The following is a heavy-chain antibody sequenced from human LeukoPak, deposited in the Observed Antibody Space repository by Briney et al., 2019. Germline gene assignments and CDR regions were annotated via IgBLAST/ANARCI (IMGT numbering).Heavy chain of an antibody. J-gene: IGHJ4*02. Sequence: SGGSLRLSCAASGFSFSSYAMSWVRQAPGKGLEWASAISGSGGSTYYADSVKGRFTISRDNSKNTLYLQMNSLRAEDTAVYYCAKARLGLAYCGDYWGQGTLVTVSS. CDR1: GFSFSSYA. CDR3: AKARLGLAYCGDY. CDR2: ISGSGGST. V-gene: IGHV3-23*01. D-gene: IGHD2-21*01.